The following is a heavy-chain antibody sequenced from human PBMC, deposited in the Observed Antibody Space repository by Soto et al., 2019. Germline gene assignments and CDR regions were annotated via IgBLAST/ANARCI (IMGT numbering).Heavy chain of an antibody. V-gene: IGHV4-31*03. J-gene: IGHJ5*02. CDR1: GGSISSGGYY. D-gene: IGHD6-13*01. CDR3: ARVVQQQLVPNWLDP. Sequence: SETLSLTCTVSGGSISSGGYYWSWIRQHPGKGLEWIGYIYYSGSTYYNPSLKSRVTISVDTSKNQFSLKLSSVTAADTAVYYCARVVQQQLVPNWLDPWGQGTLVTVSS. CDR2: IYYSGST.